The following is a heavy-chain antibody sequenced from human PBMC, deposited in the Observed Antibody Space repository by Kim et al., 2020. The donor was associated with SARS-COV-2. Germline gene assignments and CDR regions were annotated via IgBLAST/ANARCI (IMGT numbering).Heavy chain of an antibody. CDR2: IYYSGST. CDR1: GGSISSYY. CDR3: ARGGSGSYYYFDY. D-gene: IGHD3-10*01. Sequence: SETLSLTCTVSGGSISSYYWSWIRQPPGKGLEWIGYIYYSGSTNYNPSLKSRVTISVDTSKNQFSLKLSSVTAADTAVYYCARGGSGSYYYFDYWGQGTLVTVSS. V-gene: IGHV4-59*13. J-gene: IGHJ4*02.